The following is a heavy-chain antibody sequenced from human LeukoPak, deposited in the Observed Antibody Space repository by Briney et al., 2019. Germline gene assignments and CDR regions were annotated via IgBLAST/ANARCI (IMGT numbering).Heavy chain of an antibody. J-gene: IGHJ4*02. Sequence: GGSLRVSCAASGFTFSDYWMYWVRQAPGDGLVWISNINEYGTTTYADSVKGRFTVSRDNAKNILYLQMNSLRPEDTAVYYCARVRGGNWGQGTLVTVSS. CDR1: GFTFSDYW. D-gene: IGHD3-16*01. V-gene: IGHV3-74*01. CDR3: ARVRGGN. CDR2: INEYGTT.